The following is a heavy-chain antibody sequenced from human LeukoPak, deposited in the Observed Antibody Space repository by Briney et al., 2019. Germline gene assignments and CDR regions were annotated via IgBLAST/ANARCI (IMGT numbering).Heavy chain of an antibody. CDR3: ARDWDYSFDY. CDR2: ISTRSSHI. Sequence: GASLRLYWAASGFTFRSYSMNWVRQATVWGLEWVSSISTRSSHIYYADSVKGRFTISRDNAKNSLYLHMNSLRAEDTAVYYCARDWDYSFDYWGQGTLVTVSS. CDR1: GFTFRSYS. J-gene: IGHJ4*02. V-gene: IGHV3-21*01. D-gene: IGHD4-11*01.